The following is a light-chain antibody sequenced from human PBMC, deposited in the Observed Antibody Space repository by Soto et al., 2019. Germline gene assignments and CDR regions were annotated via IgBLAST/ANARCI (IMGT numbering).Light chain of an antibody. CDR2: DAS. CDR1: QSVSSY. V-gene: IGKV3-20*01. CDR3: QQYGNSPWT. J-gene: IGKJ1*01. Sequence: DIVLTHSPGTLSLSPCERAALSPRASQSVSSYLAWYQQKPGQAPRLLIYDASNRATGIPARFSGSGSGTDFTLTISRLEPEDFAVYYCQQYGNSPWTFGQGTKVDIK.